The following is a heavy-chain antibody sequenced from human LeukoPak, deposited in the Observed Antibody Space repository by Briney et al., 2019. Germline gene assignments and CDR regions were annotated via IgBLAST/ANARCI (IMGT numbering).Heavy chain of an antibody. CDR1: GFTFSSYC. CDR3: ARDRSGSYPFDY. CDR2: ISSSSSYI. Sequence: GGSLRLSCAASGFTFSSYCMNWVRQAPGKGLEWVSSISSSSSYIYYADSVKGRFTISRDNAKNSLYLQMNSLRAEDTAVYYCARDRSGSYPFDYWGQGTLVTVSS. J-gene: IGHJ4*02. D-gene: IGHD1-26*01. V-gene: IGHV3-21*01.